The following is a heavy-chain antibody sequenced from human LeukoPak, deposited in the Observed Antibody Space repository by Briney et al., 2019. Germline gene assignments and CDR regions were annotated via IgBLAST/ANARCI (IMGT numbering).Heavy chain of an antibody. CDR1: GASISSYY. CDR3: AREQQLVQGFDY. CDR2: ISNHGSA. Sequence: PSETLSLTCTVSGASISSYYWSWIRQPPGKGLEWIGYISNHGSANYNPSLNSPVTISVGTSKNQFFLDLSSVTAADTAVYYCAREQQLVQGFDYWGQGTLVTVSS. J-gene: IGHJ4*02. D-gene: IGHD6-13*01. V-gene: IGHV4-59*01.